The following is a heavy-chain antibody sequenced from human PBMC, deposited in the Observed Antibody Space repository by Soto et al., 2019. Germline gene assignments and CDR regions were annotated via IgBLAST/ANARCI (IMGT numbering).Heavy chain of an antibody. CDR3: ARGIAAAGTSMDV. V-gene: IGHV4-31*03. D-gene: IGHD6-13*01. J-gene: IGHJ6*02. CDR1: GGSISSGGYY. CDR2: IYYSGST. Sequence: QVQLQGSGPGLVEASQTLSLTCTVSGGSISSGGYYWSWIRQHPGKGLEWIGYIYYSGSTYYNPSLKSRVTISVDTSKNQFSLKLSSVTAADTAVYYCARGIAAAGTSMDVWGQGTTVTVSS.